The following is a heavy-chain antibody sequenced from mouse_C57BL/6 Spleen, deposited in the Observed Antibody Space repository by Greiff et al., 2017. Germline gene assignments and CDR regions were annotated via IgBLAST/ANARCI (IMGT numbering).Heavy chain of an antibody. CDR1: GFTFSDYG. J-gene: IGHJ2*01. V-gene: IGHV5-17*01. CDR2: ISRGSSTI. Sequence: DVMLVESGGGLVKPGGSLKLSCAASGFTFSDYGMHWVRQAPEKGLEWVAYISRGSSTIYYADTVKGRFTLSRDNAKSTLFLQMSSLRSEDTAVYYCARTALVRYCDDWGQGTTLTVSS. D-gene: IGHD1-2*01. CDR3: ARTALVRYCDD.